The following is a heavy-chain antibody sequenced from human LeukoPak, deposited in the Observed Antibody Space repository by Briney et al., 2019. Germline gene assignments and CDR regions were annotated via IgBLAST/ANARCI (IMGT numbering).Heavy chain of an antibody. CDR3: ARSPLAMVRGTSNIYYYYMDV. V-gene: IGHV4-34*01. CDR2: INHSGST. D-gene: IGHD3-10*01. CDR1: GGSFSGYY. J-gene: IGHJ6*03. Sequence: SETLSLTCAVYGGSFSGYYWSWIRQPPGKGLEWIGEINHSGSTNYNPSLKSRVTISVDTSKNQFSLKLSSVTAADTAVYYCARSPLAMVRGTSNIYYYYMDVWGKGTTVTISS.